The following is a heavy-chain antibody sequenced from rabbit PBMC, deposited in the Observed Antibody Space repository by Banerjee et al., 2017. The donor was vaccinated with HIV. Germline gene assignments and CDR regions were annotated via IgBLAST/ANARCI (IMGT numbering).Heavy chain of an antibody. CDR2: IDLVFDTT. V-gene: IGHV1S47*01. D-gene: IGHD1-1*01. CDR3: VRGASSSGYYSL. Sequence: QEQLVESGGGLVQPGGSLKLSCKASGFDFSSYGVSWVRQAPGKGLEWIGYIDLVFDTTYYASWVNGRLTISSHNAQNTLYLQLNSLTAADTATYFCVRGASSSGYYSLWGQGTLVTVS. CDR1: GFDFSSYG. J-gene: IGHJ3*01.